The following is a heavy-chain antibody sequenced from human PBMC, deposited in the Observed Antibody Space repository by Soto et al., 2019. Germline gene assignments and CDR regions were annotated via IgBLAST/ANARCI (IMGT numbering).Heavy chain of an antibody. CDR2: ISGSGGST. CDR3: AKEVYCSSTSCYYYMDV. Sequence: EVQLLESGGGLVQPGGSLRLSCAASGFTFSSYAMNWVRQAPGKGLEWVSAISGSGGSTYYADSVKGRFTISRDNSKNTLYLKMNSLRAEDTAVYYCAKEVYCSSTSCYYYMDVWGKGTTVTVSS. CDR1: GFTFSSYA. V-gene: IGHV3-23*01. D-gene: IGHD2-2*01. J-gene: IGHJ6*03.